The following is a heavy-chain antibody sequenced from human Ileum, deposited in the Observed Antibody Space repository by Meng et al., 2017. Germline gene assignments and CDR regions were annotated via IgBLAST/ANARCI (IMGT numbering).Heavy chain of an antibody. V-gene: IGHV3-23*01. J-gene: IGHJ5*01. CDR2: ITGSSGIT. Sequence: GGSLRLSCEASGFMFSSFAMSWVRQASGKGLDWVAAITGSSGITYYADSVKGRFTISRDNSKNTLYLQMSSLRAEDTAIYYCAKADTSAYYYDSWGQGILVTVS. CDR3: AKADTSAYYYDS. CDR1: GFMFSSFA. D-gene: IGHD3-22*01.